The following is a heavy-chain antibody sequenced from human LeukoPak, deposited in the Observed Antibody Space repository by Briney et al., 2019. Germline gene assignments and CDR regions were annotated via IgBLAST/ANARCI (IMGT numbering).Heavy chain of an antibody. CDR3: ARAGSGYYYGHYFDY. D-gene: IGHD3-22*01. CDR1: GFTFDDYA. J-gene: IGHJ4*02. V-gene: IGHV3-9*01. CDR2: ISWNSGSI. Sequence: TGGSLRLSCAASGFTFDDYAMPWVRQAPGKGLEWVSGISWNSGSIGYADSVKGRFTISRDNAKNSLYLQMNSLRAEDTAVYYCARAGSGYYYGHYFDYWGQGTLVTVSS.